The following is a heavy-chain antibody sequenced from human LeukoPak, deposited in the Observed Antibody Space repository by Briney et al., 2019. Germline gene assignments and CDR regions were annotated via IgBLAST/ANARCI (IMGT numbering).Heavy chain of an antibody. D-gene: IGHD5-12*01. J-gene: IGHJ3*02. Sequence: GSLRLSCAASGFPFSSYSMNWVRQAPGKGLEWGPSISSSSSYIYYANSVKGRFPISRDNAKNSLYLQMNSLRAEDTAVYYCARAIVATDAFDIWGQGTMVTVSS. V-gene: IGHV3-21*01. CDR1: GFPFSSYS. CDR3: ARAIVATDAFDI. CDR2: ISSSSSYI.